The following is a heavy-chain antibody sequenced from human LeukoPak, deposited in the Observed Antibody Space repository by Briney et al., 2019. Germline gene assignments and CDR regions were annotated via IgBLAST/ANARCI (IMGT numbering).Heavy chain of an antibody. CDR2: ISSSSSYI. CDR3: AREGPYCSGGSCYSVVYYYGMDV. D-gene: IGHD2-15*01. Sequence: GGSLRLSCAASGFTFSSYSMNWVRQAPGKGLEWVSSISSSSSYIYYADSVKGRFTISRDNAKNSLYLQMNSLRAEDTAVYYCAREGPYCSGGSCYSVVYYYGMDVWGQGTTVTVSS. V-gene: IGHV3-21*01. J-gene: IGHJ6*02. CDR1: GFTFSSYS.